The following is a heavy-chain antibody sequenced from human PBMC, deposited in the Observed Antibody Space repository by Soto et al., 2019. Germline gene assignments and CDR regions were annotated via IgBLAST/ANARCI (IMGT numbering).Heavy chain of an antibody. V-gene: IGHV3-30-3*02. Sequence: PGGSLSLSCATSGFNFSDFALHWVRQAPGTGLEWVAGLSYDGTSKFYPDSVKGRFTISGDNSKNTFYLQMDSLRVEDTAIYYCAKEESGRHASFDYWGQGTLVTVSS. CDR1: GFNFSDFA. CDR3: AKEESGRHASFDY. CDR2: LSYDGTSK. D-gene: IGHD5-12*01. J-gene: IGHJ4*02.